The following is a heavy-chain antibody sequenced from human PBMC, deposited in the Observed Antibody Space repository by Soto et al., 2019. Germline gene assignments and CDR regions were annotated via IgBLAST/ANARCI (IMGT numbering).Heavy chain of an antibody. CDR3: VKDRDSNSWPSRDV. CDR1: DFSFTSHG. V-gene: IGHV1-18*04. CDR2: ISPKSGGT. J-gene: IGHJ6*02. D-gene: IGHD3-22*01. Sequence: ASVKVSCKAYDFSFTSHGISWVRQAPGQGLEWMGWISPKSGGTNYAQKFQGRVIMTTDTSTSTAYMEVRSLRSDDTAVYYCVKDRDSNSWPSRDVWGPGTTVTVSS.